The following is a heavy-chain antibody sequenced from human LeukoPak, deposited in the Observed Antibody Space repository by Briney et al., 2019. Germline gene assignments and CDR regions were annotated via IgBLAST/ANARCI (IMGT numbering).Heavy chain of an antibody. CDR1: GYTFPSFG. Sequence: ASVKVSCEASGYTFPSFGISWVRQAPGQGLEWMGWISAYNGHTKDAQKFQGRVSMTTDTSTSTAFMELRSLRSDDTAVYYCARAKIAAAGFDFWGQGTLVTVSS. CDR3: ARAKIAAAGFDF. J-gene: IGHJ4*02. CDR2: ISAYNGHT. D-gene: IGHD6-13*01. V-gene: IGHV1-18*01.